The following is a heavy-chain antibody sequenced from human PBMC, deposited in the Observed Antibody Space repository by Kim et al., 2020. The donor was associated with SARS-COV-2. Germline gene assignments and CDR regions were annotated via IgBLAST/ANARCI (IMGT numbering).Heavy chain of an antibody. CDR2: ISSSSSYI. CDR1: GFTFSSYS. Sequence: GGSLRLSCAASGFTFSSYSMNWVRQAPGKGLEWVSSISSSSSYIYYADSVKGRFTISRDNAKNSLYLQMNSLRAEDTAVYYCASEYCSGGSCYPWWYFDLWGRGTLVTVSS. D-gene: IGHD2-15*01. V-gene: IGHV3-21*01. CDR3: ASEYCSGGSCYPWWYFDL. J-gene: IGHJ2*01.